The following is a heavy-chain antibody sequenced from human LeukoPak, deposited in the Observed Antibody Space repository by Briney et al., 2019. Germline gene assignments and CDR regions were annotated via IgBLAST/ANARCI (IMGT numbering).Heavy chain of an antibody. D-gene: IGHD6-19*01. V-gene: IGHV3-23*01. J-gene: IGHJ4*02. CDR2: ISGSGDRT. CDR1: GFTFSNYA. Sequence: PGGSLRLSCAASGFTFSNYAMNWVRQAPGKGLEWVSIISGSGDRTYYTDSVKGRFTISRDNSKYTLYLQMNSLRAEDTAVYYCAKVNSGWPPLSSPFDYWGQGTLVTASS. CDR3: AKVNSGWPPLSSPFDY.